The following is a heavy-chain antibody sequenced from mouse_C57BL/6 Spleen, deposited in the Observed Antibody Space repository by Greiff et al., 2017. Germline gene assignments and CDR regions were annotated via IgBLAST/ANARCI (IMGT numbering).Heavy chain of an antibody. J-gene: IGHJ4*01. CDR3: ARSELGLYYAMDY. CDR2: IDPSDSET. CDR1: GYTFTSYW. V-gene: IGHV1-52*01. Sequence: QVQLQQPGAELVRPGSSVKLSCKASGYTFTSYWMHWVKQRPIQGLEWIGNIDPSDSETHYNQKFKDKATLTVDKSSSTAYMQLSSLTSEDSAVYYCARSELGLYYAMDYWGQGTSVTASS. D-gene: IGHD4-1*01.